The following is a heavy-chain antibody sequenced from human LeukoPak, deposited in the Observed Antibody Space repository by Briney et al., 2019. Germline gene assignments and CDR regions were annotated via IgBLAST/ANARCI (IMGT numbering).Heavy chain of an antibody. V-gene: IGHV4-59*08. Sequence: SESLSLTCTVSGGSMSSYYWNWIRQPPGKGLEWVWYTYFSGSTNNTPSLKSRDTISVDTSKNQFSPKLSPVTAANTAVYYCARRGHGVGDSCYSVDYWGQGTLVTVSS. CDR2: TYFSGST. CDR1: GGSMSSYY. D-gene: IGHD2-15*01. J-gene: IGHJ4*02. CDR3: ARRGHGVGDSCYSVDY.